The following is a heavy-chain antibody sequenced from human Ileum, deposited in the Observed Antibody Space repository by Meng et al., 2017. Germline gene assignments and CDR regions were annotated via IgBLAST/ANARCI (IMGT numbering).Heavy chain of an antibody. V-gene: IGHV3-30*01. CDR3: AKDGGVGFTDFDY. J-gene: IGHJ4*02. D-gene: IGHD3-16*01. CDR2: ISQDGNRK. CDR1: GFTFSRYA. Sequence: QVHSRGSGVRSAHPGRSLTPSCAASGFTFSRYAMQWVRQAPSKGLEWVTVISQDGNRKYYADSVKGRFTISKDNSKNTVYLQMNSLRTEDTATYYCAKDGGVGFTDFDYWGQGTLVTVSS.